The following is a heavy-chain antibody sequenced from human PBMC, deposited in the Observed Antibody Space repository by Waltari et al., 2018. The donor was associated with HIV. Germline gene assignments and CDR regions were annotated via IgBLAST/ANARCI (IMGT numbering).Heavy chain of an antibody. J-gene: IGHJ3*02. Sequence: EVQLVESGGGLVQPGGSLTLSCAASGFTFSSYWLHWVRQAPGKGLVWVSRIHSDGSSTSYADSVKGRFTISRDNAKNTLYLQMNSLRAEDTAVYYCARGNGHAFDIWGQGTMVTVSS. CDR2: IHSDGSST. D-gene: IGHD2-8*01. CDR3: ARGNGHAFDI. V-gene: IGHV3-74*01. CDR1: GFTFSSYW.